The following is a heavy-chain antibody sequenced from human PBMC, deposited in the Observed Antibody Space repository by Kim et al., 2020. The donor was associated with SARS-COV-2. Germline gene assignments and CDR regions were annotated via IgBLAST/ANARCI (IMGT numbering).Heavy chain of an antibody. CDR2: IIPIFGTA. CDR1: GGTFSSYA. CDR3: ARENQIPDYDILTLLGMDV. D-gene: IGHD3-9*01. J-gene: IGHJ6*02. Sequence: SVKVSCKASGGTFSSYAISWVRQAPGQGLEWMGGIIPIFGTANYAQKFQGRVTITADESTSTAYMELSSLRSEDTAVYYCARENQIPDYDILTLLGMDVWGQGTTVTVSS. V-gene: IGHV1-69*13.